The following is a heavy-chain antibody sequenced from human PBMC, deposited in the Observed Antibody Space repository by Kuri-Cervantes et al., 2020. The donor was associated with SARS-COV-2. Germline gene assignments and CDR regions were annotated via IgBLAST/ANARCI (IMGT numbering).Heavy chain of an antibody. D-gene: IGHD7-27*01. CDR1: GGSISSGSYY. J-gene: IGHJ6*03. CDR2: IYTSGST. Sequence: SCTVSGGSISSGSYYWSWIRQPAGKGLEWIGRIYTSGSTNYNPSLKSRVTISVDTSKNQFSLKLSSVTAADTAVYYCARGTGDLSRSDYYYYYYMDVWGKGTTVTVSS. CDR3: ARGTGDLSRSDYYYYYYMDV. V-gene: IGHV4-61*02.